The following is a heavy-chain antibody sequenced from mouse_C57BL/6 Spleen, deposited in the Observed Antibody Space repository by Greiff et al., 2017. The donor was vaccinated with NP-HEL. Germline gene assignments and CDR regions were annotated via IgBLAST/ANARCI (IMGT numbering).Heavy chain of an antibody. D-gene: IGHD3-3*01. CDR1: GYAFTNYL. Sequence: QVQLQQSGAELVRPGTSVKVSCKASGYAFTNYLIEWVKQRPGQGLEWIGLINPGSGGTNYNEKFKGKATLTADKSSSTAYMQLSSLTSEDSAVYFCAREGLDYAMDYWGQGTSVTVSS. J-gene: IGHJ4*01. V-gene: IGHV1-54*01. CDR2: INPGSGGT. CDR3: AREGLDYAMDY.